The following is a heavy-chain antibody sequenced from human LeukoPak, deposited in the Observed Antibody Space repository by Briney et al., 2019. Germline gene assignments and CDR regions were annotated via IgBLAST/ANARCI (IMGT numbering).Heavy chain of an antibody. CDR3: ARQGYYGSGSYYGWFDP. V-gene: IGHV4-59*08. CDR1: GGSISSYY. CDR2: IYYSGST. Sequence: SETLSLTWTVSGGSISSYYWSWIRQPAGEGLEWIGYIYYSGSTNYNPSLKSRVTISVDTSKNQFSLKLSSVTAADTAVYYCARQGYYGSGSYYGWFDPWGQGTLVTVSS. D-gene: IGHD3-10*01. J-gene: IGHJ5*02.